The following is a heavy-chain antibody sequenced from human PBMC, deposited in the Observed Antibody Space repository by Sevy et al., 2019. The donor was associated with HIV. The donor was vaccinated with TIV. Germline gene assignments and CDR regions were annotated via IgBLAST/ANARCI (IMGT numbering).Heavy chain of an antibody. J-gene: IGHJ6*02. D-gene: IGHD1-7*01. Sequence: SETLSLTCTVSGGSISSSSYYWGWIRQPPGKGLEWIGSIYYSGSTYYNPSLKSRVTISVHTSKNRFSLKLSFVTAADTVVYYCATGTTYGNYYYYYGMDVWGQGTTVTVSS. CDR2: IYYSGST. CDR3: ATGTTYGNYYYYYGMDV. CDR1: GGSISSSSYY. V-gene: IGHV4-39*01.